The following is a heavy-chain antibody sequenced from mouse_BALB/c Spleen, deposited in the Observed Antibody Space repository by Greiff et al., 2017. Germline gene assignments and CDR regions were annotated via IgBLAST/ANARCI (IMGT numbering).Heavy chain of an antibody. CDR2: ISSGGST. D-gene: IGHD2-1*01. J-gene: IGHJ2*01. V-gene: IGHV5-6-5*01. Sequence: DVKLVESGGGLVKPGGSLKLSCAASGFTFSSYAMSWVRQTPEKRLEWVASISSGGSTYYPDSVKGRFTISRDNDRNILYLQMSSLRSEDTAMYYCARGGNSYYFDYWGQGTTLTVSS. CDR3: ARGGNSYYFDY. CDR1: GFTFSSYA.